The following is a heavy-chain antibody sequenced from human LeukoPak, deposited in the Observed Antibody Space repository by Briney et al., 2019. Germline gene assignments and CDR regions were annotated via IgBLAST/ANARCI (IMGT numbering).Heavy chain of an antibody. CDR1: GGTFSSYA. CDR2: IIPIFGTA. J-gene: IGHJ3*02. D-gene: IGHD3-3*02. V-gene: IGHV1-69*05. CDR3: ARETAIRDAFDI. Sequence: SVKVSCKASGGTFSSYAISWVRQAPGQGLEWMGGIIPIFGTANYAQKFQGRVTITTDESTSTAYMELSSLRSEDTAVYYCARETAIRDAFDIWGQGTMVTVSS.